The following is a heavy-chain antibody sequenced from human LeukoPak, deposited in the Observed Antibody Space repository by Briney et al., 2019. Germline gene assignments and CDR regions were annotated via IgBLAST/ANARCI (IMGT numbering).Heavy chain of an antibody. J-gene: IGHJ4*02. D-gene: IGHD2-2*01. V-gene: IGHV1-18*01. CDR1: GYTFTSYG. CDR2: ISAYNGNT. CDR3: ARVGEYCSSNSCQDY. Sequence: GASVKVSCKASGYTFTSYGISWVRQAPGQGLEWMGWISAYNGNTNYAQKLQGRVTMTTDTSTSTAYMELRSLRSDDTAVYYCARVGEYCSSNSCQDYWGQGTLVTVSS.